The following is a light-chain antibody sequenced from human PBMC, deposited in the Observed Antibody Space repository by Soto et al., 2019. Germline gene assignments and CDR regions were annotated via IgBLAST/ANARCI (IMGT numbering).Light chain of an antibody. CDR3: QQYGSSTGYT. Sequence: EIVLTQSPGTLSLSPGESATLSCRASQSVSSSYLAWYQQKPGQAPRLLIYGASSRATGIPDRFSGSESGTDFTLTISRLELEDFALYYCQQYGSSTGYTFGQGTQLEIK. CDR2: GAS. V-gene: IGKV3-20*01. CDR1: QSVSSSY. J-gene: IGKJ2*01.